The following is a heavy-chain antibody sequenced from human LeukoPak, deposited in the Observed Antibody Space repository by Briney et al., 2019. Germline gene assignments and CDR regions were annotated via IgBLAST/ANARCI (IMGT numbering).Heavy chain of an antibody. D-gene: IGHD3-10*01. CDR1: AFTVSSNY. Sequence: VGSLRLSCAASAFTVSSNYMSWVRQAPGKGLEWVSVIYSGGSTYYSDSVKGRLTMSRDNSKNTLYLQMNSLRAEDTAVYYCARLNAASGSYSIFNYWAQGTLVTVSS. CDR3: ARLNAASGSYSIFNY. J-gene: IGHJ4*02. CDR2: IYSGGST. V-gene: IGHV3-53*01.